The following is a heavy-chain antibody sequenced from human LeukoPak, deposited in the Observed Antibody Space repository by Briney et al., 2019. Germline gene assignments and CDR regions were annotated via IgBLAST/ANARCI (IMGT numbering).Heavy chain of an antibody. D-gene: IGHD2-15*01. CDR2: ISDNGGNT. CDR3: VKAAGSCYGYFDY. J-gene: IGHJ4*02. Sequence: GGSLRLSCSASGFTFSNYAIHWVRQAPGKGLEYVSTISDNGGNTNYADSVKGRFTISRDNSKNTLYLQMSSLRPEDTAVYYCVKAAGSCYGYFDYWGQGTLVTVSS. V-gene: IGHV3-64D*06. CDR1: GFTFSNYA.